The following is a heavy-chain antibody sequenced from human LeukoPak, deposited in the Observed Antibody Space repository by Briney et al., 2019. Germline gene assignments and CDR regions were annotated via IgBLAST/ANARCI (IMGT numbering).Heavy chain of an antibody. J-gene: IGHJ3*02. Sequence: ASETLSLTCTVSGGSISSYYWSWIRQPPGKGLEWIGYIYYSGSTNYNPSLKSRVTISVDTSKNQFSLKLSSVTAADTAVYYCARRDDYGDRDAFDIWGQGTTVTVSS. V-gene: IGHV4-59*08. D-gene: IGHD4-17*01. CDR1: GGSISSYY. CDR3: ARRDDYGDRDAFDI. CDR2: IYYSGST.